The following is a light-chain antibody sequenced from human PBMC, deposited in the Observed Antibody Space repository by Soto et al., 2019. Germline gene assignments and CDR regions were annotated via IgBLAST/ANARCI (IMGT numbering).Light chain of an antibody. CDR2: GAS. J-gene: IGKJ5*01. CDR1: QSVSSSY. V-gene: IGKV3-20*01. CDR3: QQYRSSPIP. Sequence: EIVLTQSPGTLSLSPGERATLSCRASQSVSSSYLAWYQQKPGQAPRLLIYGASSRATGIPDRFSGSGSGTDFTLTISRLEPEYFAVYYCQQYRSSPIPFCQGTRLEIK.